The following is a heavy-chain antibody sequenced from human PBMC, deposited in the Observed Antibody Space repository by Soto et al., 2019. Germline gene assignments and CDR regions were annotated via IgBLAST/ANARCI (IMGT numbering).Heavy chain of an antibody. CDR1: GYSFTGYY. V-gene: IGHV1-2*04. J-gene: IGHJ5*02. D-gene: IGHD3-10*01. CDR3: ARELGNYYGSGSYYNDAFWLDH. CDR2: INPNSGGT. Sequence: ASLTVSAKASGYSFTGYYLHSVRHSPGQGLEWMGWINPNSGGTNYAQKFQGWVTMTRDTSISTAYMELSRLRSDDTAVYYCARELGNYYGSGSYYNDAFWLDHWGQGTLVNVSP.